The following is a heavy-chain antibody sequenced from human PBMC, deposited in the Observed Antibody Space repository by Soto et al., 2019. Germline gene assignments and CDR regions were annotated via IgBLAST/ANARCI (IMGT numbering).Heavy chain of an antibody. J-gene: IGHJ3*01. Sequence: QVHLVQSGAEVRKPGSSVKVSCKTSGGTFSTYTIYWVRQAPGQGLEWMGRIIPLFGTTRYAQNFQDRVTITAEESTSTTYMERSSLRAEDTALYYCARRLDDRADEGFDVWGEGTAATVSA. V-gene: IGHV1-69*18. CDR1: GGTFSTYT. CDR3: ARRLDDRADEGFDV. D-gene: IGHD3-16*01. CDR2: IIPLFGTT.